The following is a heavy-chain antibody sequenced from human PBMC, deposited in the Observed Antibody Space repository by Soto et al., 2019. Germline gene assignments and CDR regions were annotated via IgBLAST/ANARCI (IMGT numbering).Heavy chain of an antibody. CDR2: IIPILGIA. D-gene: IGHD5-12*01. J-gene: IGHJ4*02. CDR1: GGTFSSYT. CDR3: ASLPIVATMTDY. V-gene: IGHV1-69*02. Sequence: QVQLVQSGAEVKKPGSSVKVSCKASGGTFSSYTISWVRQAPGQGLEWMGRIIPILGIANYAQKFQGRVTITANKSTSTAYMELSSLRSEDTAVYYCASLPIVATMTDYWGQGTLVTVSS.